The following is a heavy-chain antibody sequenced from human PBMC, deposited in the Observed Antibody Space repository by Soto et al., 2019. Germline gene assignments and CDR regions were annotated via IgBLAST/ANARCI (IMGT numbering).Heavy chain of an antibody. CDR2: ISGSGGST. V-gene: IGHV3-23*01. J-gene: IGHJ4*02. Sequence: GGSLRLSCAASGFTFSSYAMSWVRQAPGKGLEWVSAISGSGGSTYYADSVKGRFTISRDNSKNTLYLQMNSLRAEDTAVYYCAKDKIPTQYCSGGSCYGIFVYWGQGTLVTVSS. CDR1: GFTFSSYA. CDR3: AKDKIPTQYCSGGSCYGIFVY. D-gene: IGHD2-15*01.